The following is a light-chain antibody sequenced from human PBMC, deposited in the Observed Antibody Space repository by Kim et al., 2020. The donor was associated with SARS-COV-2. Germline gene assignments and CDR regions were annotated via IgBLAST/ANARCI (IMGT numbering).Light chain of an antibody. Sequence: QSALTQPPSASGSPGQSVTIDCTGTSSDFGNYNFVSWYHHHPGKVPKLIIFEVYKRPSGVPDRFSGSKSGNTASLTVSGLQPEDEGDYYCSSYAGSNIGDFGTGTKVTVL. CDR2: EVY. J-gene: IGLJ1*01. CDR1: SSDFGNYNF. V-gene: IGLV2-8*01. CDR3: SSYAGSNIGD.